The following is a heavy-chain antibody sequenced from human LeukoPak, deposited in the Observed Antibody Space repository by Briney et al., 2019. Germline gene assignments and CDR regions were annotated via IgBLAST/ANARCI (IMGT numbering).Heavy chain of an antibody. D-gene: IGHD3-3*01. CDR1: GGSFSGYY. Sequence: PSETLSLTCAVYGGSFSGYYWSWIRQPPGKGLEWIGEINHSGSTNYNPSLKSRVTISVDTSKNQFSLKLSSVTAADTAVYYCARGNSKDYDFWSGYQNYLDYWGQGTLVTVSS. CDR3: ARGNSKDYDFWSGYQNYLDY. V-gene: IGHV4-34*01. CDR2: INHSGST. J-gene: IGHJ4*02.